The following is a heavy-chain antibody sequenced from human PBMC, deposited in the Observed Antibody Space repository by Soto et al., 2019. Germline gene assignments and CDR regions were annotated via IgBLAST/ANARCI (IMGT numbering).Heavy chain of an antibody. D-gene: IGHD1-7*01. CDR1: GFAVSSNY. J-gene: IGHJ6*02. CDR3: ARSRTGTTYGGMDV. Sequence: EVQLVESGGDLVQPGGSLRLSCAASGFAVSSNYMTWVRQAPGKGLEWVSVIHSGGDTHYADSVRGRFTISRDNSKNTLYRQMNSLRAEYTAVYYCARSRTGTTYGGMDVWGQGTTVTVSS. V-gene: IGHV3-66*01. CDR2: IHSGGDT.